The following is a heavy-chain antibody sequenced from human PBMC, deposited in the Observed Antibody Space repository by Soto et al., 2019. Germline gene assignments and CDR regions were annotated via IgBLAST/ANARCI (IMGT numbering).Heavy chain of an antibody. CDR2: IYPGDSDT. Sequence: GESLNISWKGSGNSFTCLWTGSVRQMPGKGLEWMGIIYPGDSDTRYSPSFQGQVTISADKSISTAYLQWSSLKASDTAMYYCAWYDDYGGHYACYIYGRGTMVTVSS. D-gene: IGHD4-17*01. CDR1: GNSFTCLW. J-gene: IGHJ3*02. CDR3: AWYDDYGGHYACYI. V-gene: IGHV5-51*01.